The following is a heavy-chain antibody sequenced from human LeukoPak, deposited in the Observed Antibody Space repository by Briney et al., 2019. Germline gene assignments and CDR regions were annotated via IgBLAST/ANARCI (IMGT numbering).Heavy chain of an antibody. CDR1: GYTFINYG. Sequence: VASVKVSCKASGYTFINYGISWVRQAPGQGLEWMGWISGYNGNTKYAEKLQGRVTMTTDTSTSTAYMELRSLRSDDKAMYYCARDDRRIVVITMSDAFDIWGQGTMVTVSS. CDR3: ARDDRRIVVITMSDAFDI. CDR2: ISGYNGNT. V-gene: IGHV1-18*01. D-gene: IGHD3-22*01. J-gene: IGHJ3*02.